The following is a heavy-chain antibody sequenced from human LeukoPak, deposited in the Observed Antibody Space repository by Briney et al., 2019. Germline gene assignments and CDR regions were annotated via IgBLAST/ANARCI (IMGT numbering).Heavy chain of an antibody. J-gene: IGHJ4*02. Sequence: ASVKVSCKASGYTFTTYAMHWVRQAPGQRLEWMGWINAGTAYTKYSQKFQGRVTITADESTSTAYMELSSLRSEDTAVYYCARVAYSSSWSFDYWGQGTLVTVSS. CDR1: GYTFTTYA. D-gene: IGHD6-13*01. V-gene: IGHV1-3*01. CDR2: INAGTAYT. CDR3: ARVAYSSSWSFDY.